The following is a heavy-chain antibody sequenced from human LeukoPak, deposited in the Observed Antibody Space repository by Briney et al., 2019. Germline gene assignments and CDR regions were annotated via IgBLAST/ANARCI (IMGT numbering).Heavy chain of an antibody. J-gene: IGHJ3*02. V-gene: IGHV4-61*02. Sequence: PSETLSLTCNVSGDSISSGSYYWSWIRQPAGKELEWLGRIHTSGSTLYNPSLKSRVTISVVTAKNQLSLRLSSVTAADTAVYYCARSRWWSAFDIWGQGTMVTVSS. CDR3: ARSRWWSAFDI. D-gene: IGHD2-15*01. CDR1: GDSISSGSYY. CDR2: IHTSGST.